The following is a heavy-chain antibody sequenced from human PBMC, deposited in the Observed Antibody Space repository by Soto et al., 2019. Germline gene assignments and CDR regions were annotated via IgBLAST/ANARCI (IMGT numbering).Heavy chain of an antibody. D-gene: IGHD2-15*01. CDR1: GFTFSSYE. CDR3: ARGGGYDSFDF. Sequence: PGGSLRLSCAASGFTFSSYEMNWVRQAPGKGLEWVSYISSSGSTIYYADSVKGRFTISRDDAKNSLYLQMNSLRAEDTAVYYCARGGGYDSFDFWGQGIQVTVSS. J-gene: IGHJ4*02. CDR2: ISSSGSTI. V-gene: IGHV3-48*03.